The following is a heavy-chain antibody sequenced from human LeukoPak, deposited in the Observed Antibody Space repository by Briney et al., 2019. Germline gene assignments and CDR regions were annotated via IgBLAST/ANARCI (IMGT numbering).Heavy chain of an antibody. CDR2: INHSGST. V-gene: IGHV4-34*01. CDR3: ARDRERGYFDY. J-gene: IGHJ4*02. CDR1: GGSFSGYY. Sequence: SETLSLTCVVYGGSFSGYYWSWIPQPPGEGVEWIGEINHSGSTNYNPSLKSRVTISVDTSKNQFSLKLSSVTAADTAVYYCARDRERGYFDYWGQGTLVTVSS.